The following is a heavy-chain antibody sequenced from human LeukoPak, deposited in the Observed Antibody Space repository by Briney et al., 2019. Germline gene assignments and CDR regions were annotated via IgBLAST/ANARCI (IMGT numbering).Heavy chain of an antibody. CDR3: TRGGVDY. V-gene: IGHV3-23*01. J-gene: IGHJ4*02. CDR2: LSTRSNKT. Sequence: GGSLRLSCEGSGFPFDSDALSWVRRAPGKGLEWVSGLSTRSNKTYYADNVKGRFTISRDNAKNTLYLQMNSLRAEDTAVYYCTRGGVDYWGQGTLVTVSS. CDR1: GFPFDSDA.